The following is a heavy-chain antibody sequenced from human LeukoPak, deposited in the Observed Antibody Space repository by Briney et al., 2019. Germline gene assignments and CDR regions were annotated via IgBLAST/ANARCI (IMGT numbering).Heavy chain of an antibody. CDR3: ARDVGGSLDY. CDR1: GFTFSTYW. J-gene: IGHJ4*02. CDR2: IKEDESAK. V-gene: IGHV3-7*01. Sequence: GGSLILSCTASGFTFSTYWMAWVRQAPGKGLEWVANIKEDESAKHQADSVKGRFTIFRDNAQNSVYLQMSSLRGEDTAVYYCARDVGGSLDYWGQGTLVTVSS. D-gene: IGHD1-26*01.